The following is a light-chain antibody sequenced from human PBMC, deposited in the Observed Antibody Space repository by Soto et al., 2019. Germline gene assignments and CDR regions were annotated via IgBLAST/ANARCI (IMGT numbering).Light chain of an antibody. J-gene: IGKJ1*01. V-gene: IGKV3-11*01. CDR1: QSVSSSY. CDR2: DAS. Sequence: ENVLTQSPCTLSLSPGERATLSCRASQSVSSSYLAWYQQKPGQAPRLLIYDASNRATGIPARFSGSGSGTDFTLTISSLEPEDFAVYYCQQRSNWPPTFGQGTKVDIK. CDR3: QQRSNWPPT.